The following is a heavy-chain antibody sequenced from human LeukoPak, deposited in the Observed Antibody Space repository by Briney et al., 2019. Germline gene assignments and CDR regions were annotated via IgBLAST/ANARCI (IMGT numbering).Heavy chain of an antibody. CDR3: ARAIVVVTAYGYYYYYYMDV. Sequence: SETLSLTCAVHGGSFSGYYWSWIRQPPGKGMEWIGEINHSGSTNYNPSLKSRVTISVDTSKNQFSLKLSSVTAADTAVYYCARAIVVVTAYGYYYYYYMDVWGKGTTVTVSS. D-gene: IGHD2-21*02. J-gene: IGHJ6*03. CDR2: INHSGST. CDR1: GGSFSGYY. V-gene: IGHV4-34*01.